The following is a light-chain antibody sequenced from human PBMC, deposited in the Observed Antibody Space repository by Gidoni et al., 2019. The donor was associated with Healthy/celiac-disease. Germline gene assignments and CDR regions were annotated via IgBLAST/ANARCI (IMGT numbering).Light chain of an antibody. Sequence: DIQMTQSPSSLSASVGDRVTITCRASPSISSYLNWYLQKPGKAPKLLIYAASSLQSVVPSRFSGSGSGTDFTLTISSLQPEDFATYYCQQSYSTPPFTFGPGTKVDIK. CDR1: PSISSY. V-gene: IGKV1-39*01. CDR3: QQSYSTPPFT. CDR2: AAS. J-gene: IGKJ3*01.